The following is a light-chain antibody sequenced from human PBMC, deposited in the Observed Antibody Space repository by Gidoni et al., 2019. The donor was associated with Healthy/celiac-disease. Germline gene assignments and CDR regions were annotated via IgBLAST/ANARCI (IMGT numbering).Light chain of an antibody. J-gene: IGLJ3*02. CDR3: AAWDDSLNGKV. CDR2: SNN. CDR1: SSNIGSNT. V-gene: IGLV1-44*01. Sequence: QSVLTQPTSASGTPGQRVTISCSGSSSNIGSNTVNWNQQLPGTAPKLLIYSNNQRPSGVPDRFSGSKSGTSASLAISGLQSEDEADYYCAAWDDSLNGKVFGGGTKLTVL.